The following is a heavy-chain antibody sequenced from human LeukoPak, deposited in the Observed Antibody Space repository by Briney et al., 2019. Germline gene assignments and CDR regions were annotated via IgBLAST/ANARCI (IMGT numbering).Heavy chain of an antibody. Sequence: GGSLRLSCAASGFTFSSYGMSWVRQAPGKGLEWVSAISGSGGSTYYADSVKGRFTISRDNSKNTLYLQMNSLRAEDTAVYYCASMVRGVIHMRRGGYYFDYWGQGTLVTVSS. V-gene: IGHV3-23*01. D-gene: IGHD3-10*01. CDR3: ASMVRGVIHMRRGGYYFDY. CDR2: ISGSGGST. CDR1: GFTFSSYG. J-gene: IGHJ4*02.